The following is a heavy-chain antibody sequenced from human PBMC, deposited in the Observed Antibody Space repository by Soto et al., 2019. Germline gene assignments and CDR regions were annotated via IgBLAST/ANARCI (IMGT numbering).Heavy chain of an antibody. V-gene: IGHV3-33*01. CDR3: ARSSYYYDSSGYYYFDY. J-gene: IGHJ4*02. Sequence: EGSLRLSCAASGFTFSSYGMHWVRQAPGKGLEWVAVIWYDGSNKYYADSVKGRFTISRDNSKNTLYLQMNSLRAEDTAVYYCARSSYYYDSSGYYYFDYWGQGTLVTVSS. D-gene: IGHD3-22*01. CDR2: IWYDGSNK. CDR1: GFTFSSYG.